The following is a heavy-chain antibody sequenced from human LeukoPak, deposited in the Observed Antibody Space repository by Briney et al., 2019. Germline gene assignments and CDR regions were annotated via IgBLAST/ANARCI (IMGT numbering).Heavy chain of an antibody. Sequence: GASVKVSCKASGGTFSSYAISWVRQAPGQGLELMGGIIPIFGTANYAQKFQGRVTITADKSTSTAYMELSSLRSEDTAVYYCARVFCSGGSCYHPFDYWGQGTLVTVSS. CDR2: IIPIFGTA. CDR3: ARVFCSGGSCYHPFDY. J-gene: IGHJ4*02. CDR1: GGTFSSYA. V-gene: IGHV1-69*06. D-gene: IGHD2-15*01.